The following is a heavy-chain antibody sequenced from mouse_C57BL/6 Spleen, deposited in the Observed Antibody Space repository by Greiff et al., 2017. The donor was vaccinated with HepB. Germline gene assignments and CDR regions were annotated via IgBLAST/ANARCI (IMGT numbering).Heavy chain of an antibody. CDR2: IHPNSGST. D-gene: IGHD3-1*01. CDR3: ARSGGFSYAMDY. V-gene: IGHV1-64*01. CDR1: GYTFTSYW. J-gene: IGHJ4*01. Sequence: QVQLQQPGAELVKPGASVKLSCKASGYTFTSYWMHWVKQRPGQGLEWIGMIHPNSGSTNYNEKFKSKATLTVDKSSSTAYMQLSSLTSEDSAVYYCARSGGFSYAMDYWGQGTSVTVSS.